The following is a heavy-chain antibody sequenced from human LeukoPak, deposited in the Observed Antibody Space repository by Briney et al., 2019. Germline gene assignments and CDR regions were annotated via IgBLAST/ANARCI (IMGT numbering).Heavy chain of an antibody. CDR2: IYYSGST. CDR1: DGSISSGGYY. Sequence: PSETLSPTCTVSDGSISSGGYYWSWIRQHPGKGLEWIGYIYYSGSTYYNPSLKSRVTISGDTSKNQFSLRLSSVTAADTAVYYCARNYYFDLWGQGTLVTVSS. CDR3: ARNYYFDL. V-gene: IGHV4-31*03. J-gene: IGHJ4*02.